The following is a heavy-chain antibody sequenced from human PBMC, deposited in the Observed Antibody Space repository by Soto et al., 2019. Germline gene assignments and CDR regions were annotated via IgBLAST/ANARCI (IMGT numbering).Heavy chain of an antibody. J-gene: IGHJ4*02. CDR2: ISYDGSNK. CDR3: AKDRRVVAVAAPFDY. CDR1: GFTFSSYG. Sequence: QVQLVESGGGVVQPGRSLRLSCAASGFTFSSYGMHWVRQAPGKGLEWVAVISYDGSNKYYADSVKGRFTISRDNSKNTLYLQMNSQRAEDTAVYYCAKDRRVVAVAAPFDYWGQGTLVTVSS. V-gene: IGHV3-30*18. D-gene: IGHD6-19*01.